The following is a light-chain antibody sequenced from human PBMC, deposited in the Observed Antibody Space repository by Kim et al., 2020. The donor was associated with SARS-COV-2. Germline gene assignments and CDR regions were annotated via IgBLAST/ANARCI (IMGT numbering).Light chain of an antibody. CDR1: HNIGIN. CDR3: QQRGNWPPALT. J-gene: IGKJ4*01. Sequence: GERGTLSCRASHNIGINLAWYQQTPGQPPRLLIYDAAMRAAGSPDRFSGSGSGTDFTLTIGNLAPEDFAIYYCQQRGNWPPALTFGGGTKVDIK. CDR2: DAA. V-gene: IGKV3-11*01.